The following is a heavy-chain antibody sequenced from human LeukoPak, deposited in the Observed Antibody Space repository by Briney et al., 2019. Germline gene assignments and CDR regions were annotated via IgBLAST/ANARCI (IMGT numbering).Heavy chain of an antibody. V-gene: IGHV3-23*01. J-gene: IGHJ4*02. CDR1: GFIFNNYA. CDR2: FGTGGDT. CDR3: ARHVMTTPRTLDS. Sequence: PGGSLRLSCAASGFIFNNYAVTWVRQAPGKGLEWVSTFGTGGDTYYAGSVEGCFIISRDNSKSTVYLQMNSLRADDTATYYCARHVMTTPRTLDSWGQGTLVTVSS. D-gene: IGHD1-1*01.